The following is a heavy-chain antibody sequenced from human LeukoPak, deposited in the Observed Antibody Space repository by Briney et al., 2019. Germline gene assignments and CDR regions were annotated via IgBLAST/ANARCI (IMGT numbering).Heavy chain of an antibody. CDR3: ARDRSTVTTSHSDY. CDR1: GFTFSNYG. J-gene: IGHJ4*02. D-gene: IGHD4-17*01. CDR2: ISGSGDTT. Sequence: GGSLRLSCAASGFTFSNYGMSWVRQAPGKGLEWVSTISGSGDTTYYADSVKGRFTISRDNSKNTLYLQMNSLRAEDTAVYYCARDRSTVTTSHSDYWGQGTLVTVSS. V-gene: IGHV3-23*01.